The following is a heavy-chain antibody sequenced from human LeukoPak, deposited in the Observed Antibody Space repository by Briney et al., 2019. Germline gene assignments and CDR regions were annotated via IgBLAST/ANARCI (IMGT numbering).Heavy chain of an antibody. CDR3: ARGMVYAIFFDY. D-gene: IGHD2-8*01. Sequence: PSETLSLTCTVSGGSISSGGYYWSWIRQHPGKGLEWIGYIYYSGSTYYNPSLKSRVTISVDTSKNQFSLKLSSVTAADTAVYYCARGMVYAIFFDYWGLGTLVTVSS. CDR1: GGSISSGGYY. CDR2: IYYSGST. J-gene: IGHJ4*02. V-gene: IGHV4-31*03.